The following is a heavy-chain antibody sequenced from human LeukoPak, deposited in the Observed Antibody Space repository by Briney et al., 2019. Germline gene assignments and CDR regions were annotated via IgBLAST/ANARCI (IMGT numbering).Heavy chain of an antibody. V-gene: IGHV4-59*08. Sequence: SETLSLTCAVYGGSFSGYYWSWVRQPPGKGLEWIGYIFYTGSTKYGPSLNSRVTISLDTSKNQFSLKLSSVTAADTAVYYCARQPAGYYGKTGYYSYYFDYWGQGTLVTVSS. CDR2: IFYTGST. CDR3: ARQPAGYYGKTGYYSYYFDY. J-gene: IGHJ4*02. D-gene: IGHD3-22*01. CDR1: GGSFSGYY.